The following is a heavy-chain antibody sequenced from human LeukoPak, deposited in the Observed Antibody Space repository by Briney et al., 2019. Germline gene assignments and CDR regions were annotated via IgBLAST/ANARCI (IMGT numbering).Heavy chain of an antibody. CDR1: GGSISSHY. D-gene: IGHD5-18*01. CDR3: ARIQNYYYYYMDV. Sequence: SETLSLTCTVSGGSISSHYCGWIRQPPGKGLEWIGSIYTSGSTNYNPFLKSRVTISVDTSKNQLSLDLSSVTAADTAMYYCARIQNYYYYYMDVWGKGTTVTVSS. V-gene: IGHV4-4*09. J-gene: IGHJ6*03. CDR2: IYTSGST.